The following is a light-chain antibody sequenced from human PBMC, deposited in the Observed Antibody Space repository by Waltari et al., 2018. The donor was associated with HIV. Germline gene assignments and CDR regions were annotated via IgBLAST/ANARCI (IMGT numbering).Light chain of an antibody. J-gene: IGLJ3*02. V-gene: IGLV2-23*02. CDR3: LTYVSDSGTWK. CDR2: EVT. Sequence: QSALTQPASVSGSPGQSITISCTGTFSDVGSYNLVSWYQKHPGEAPKIMIYEVTKRPSGVSSRFSGSKSGNTASLTISGLLTEDESYYYCLTYVSDSGTWKFGGGTYLTV. CDR1: FSDVGSYNL.